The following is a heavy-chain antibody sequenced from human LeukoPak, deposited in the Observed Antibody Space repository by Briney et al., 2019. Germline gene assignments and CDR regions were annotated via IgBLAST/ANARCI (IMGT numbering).Heavy chain of an antibody. CDR3: ARGAPYSSGWRFNFDY. D-gene: IGHD6-19*01. CDR2: ISSSSNYI. Sequence: GGSLRLSCAASGFTFSSYNMNWVRQAPGKGLEWVSSISSSSNYIYYADSVKGRFTISRDNAKNSLYLQMKSLRAEDTAVYYCARGAPYSSGWRFNFDYWGQGTLVTVSS. V-gene: IGHV3-21*01. J-gene: IGHJ4*02. CDR1: GFTFSSYN.